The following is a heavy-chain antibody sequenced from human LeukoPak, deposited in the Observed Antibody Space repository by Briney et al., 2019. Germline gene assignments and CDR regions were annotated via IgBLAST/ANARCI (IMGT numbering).Heavy chain of an antibody. Sequence: SETLSLTCAVYGGSFSGYYWSWIRQPPGKGLEWIGEINHSGSTYYNPSLKSRVTISVDRSKNQFSLKLSSVTAADTAVYYCARDSTSLGLFDYWGQGTLVTVSS. CDR2: INHSGST. J-gene: IGHJ4*02. V-gene: IGHV4-34*01. CDR3: ARDSTSLGLFDY. CDR1: GGSFSGYY. D-gene: IGHD2-2*01.